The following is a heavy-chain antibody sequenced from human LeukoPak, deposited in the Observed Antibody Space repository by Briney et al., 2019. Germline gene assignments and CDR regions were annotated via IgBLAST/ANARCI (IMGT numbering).Heavy chain of an antibody. D-gene: IGHD3-10*01. V-gene: IGHV1-18*01. CDR3: ARPMVRGVSAYYYYGMDV. CDR2: ISAYNGNT. Sequence: ASVKVSCKASGYTFTSYGISWVRQAPGQGLEWMGWISAYNGNTNYAQKLQGRATMTTDTSTSTAYMELRSLRSDDTAVYYCARPMVRGVSAYYYYGMDVWGQGTTVTVSS. J-gene: IGHJ6*02. CDR1: GYTFTSYG.